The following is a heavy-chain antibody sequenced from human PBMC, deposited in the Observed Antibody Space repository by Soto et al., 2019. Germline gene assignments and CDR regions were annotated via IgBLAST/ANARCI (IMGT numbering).Heavy chain of an antibody. D-gene: IGHD3-10*01. Sequence: ASVKVSCKASGYTLTSYYMHWVRQAPGQGLEWMGIINPSGGSTSYAQKFQGRVTMTRDTSTSTVYMELSSLRSEDTAVYYCASAESGLYFDYWGQGTLVTVSS. CDR3: ASAESGLYFDY. CDR1: GYTLTSYY. J-gene: IGHJ4*02. V-gene: IGHV1-46*03. CDR2: INPSGGST.